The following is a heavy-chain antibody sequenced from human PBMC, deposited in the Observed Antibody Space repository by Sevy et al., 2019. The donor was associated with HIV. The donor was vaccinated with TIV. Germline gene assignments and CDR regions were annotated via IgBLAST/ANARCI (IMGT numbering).Heavy chain of an antibody. D-gene: IGHD3-10*01. J-gene: IGHJ6*02. CDR1: GGSISSGDYY. CDR2: IYYSGST. Sequence: SETLSLTCTVSGGSISSGDYYWSWIRQPPGKGLEWIGYIYYSGSTYYYPSLKSRVTISVDTSKNQFSLKLSSVTAADTAVYYCARARFTLSPSGITMVRAYGMDVWGQGTTVTVSS. CDR3: ARARFTLSPSGITMVRAYGMDV. V-gene: IGHV4-30-4*01.